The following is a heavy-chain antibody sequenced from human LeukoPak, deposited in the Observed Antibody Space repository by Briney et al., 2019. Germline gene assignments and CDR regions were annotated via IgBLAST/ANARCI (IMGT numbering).Heavy chain of an antibody. CDR3: ATHRSIAARRGGAFDI. V-gene: IGHV1-2*02. CDR2: INPNSGGT. Sequence: ASVKVSCKASGYTFTSYALNWVRQAPGQGLEWMGWINPNSGGTNYAQKFQGRVTMTRDTSISTAYMELSRLRSDDTAVYYCATHRSIAARRGGAFDIWGQGTMVTVSS. CDR1: GYTFTSYA. D-gene: IGHD6-6*01. J-gene: IGHJ3*02.